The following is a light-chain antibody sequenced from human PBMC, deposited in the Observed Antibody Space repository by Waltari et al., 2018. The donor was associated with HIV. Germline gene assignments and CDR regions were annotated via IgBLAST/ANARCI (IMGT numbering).Light chain of an antibody. CDR3: QTWGTGIVV. CDR1: SGHTTYA. Sequence: QLVPTQSPSASASLRASVKLTCTLSSGHTTYAIAWHQQQPEKGPRFLMKVNSDGSHTRGDGIPDRFSGSSSGAQRYLTISSLQSADEADYYCQTWGTGIVVFGGGTKLTVL. V-gene: IGLV4-69*01. J-gene: IGLJ2*01. CDR2: VNSDGSH.